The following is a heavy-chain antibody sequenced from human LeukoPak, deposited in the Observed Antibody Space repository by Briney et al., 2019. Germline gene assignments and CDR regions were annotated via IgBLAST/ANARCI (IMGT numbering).Heavy chain of an antibody. V-gene: IGHV4-39*07. CDR2: IYYSGST. D-gene: IGHD3-10*01. J-gene: IGHJ6*03. CDR3: ARTIGYYYGSGSYYNPSYYYYYMDV. CDR1: GGSISSSSYY. Sequence: PSETLSLTCTVSGGSISSSSYYWGWIRQPPGKGLEWIGSIYYSGSTYYNPSLKSRVTISVDTSKSQFSLKLSSVTAADTAVYYCARTIGYYYGSGSYYNPSYYYYYMDVWGKGTTVTVSS.